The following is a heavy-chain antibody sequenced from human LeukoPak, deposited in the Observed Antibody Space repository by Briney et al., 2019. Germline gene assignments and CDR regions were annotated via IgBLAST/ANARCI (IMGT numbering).Heavy chain of an antibody. CDR2: INGNGVGT. CDR3: VKDTYANSWSSFDV. D-gene: IGHD4-11*01. Sequence: GGSLRLSCSASGFTFSTYAMHWVRQASGKGLQFVSAINGNGVGTFYADSVKGRFTVSRDNSKNTLYLQMSSLRAEDTALYYCVKDTYANSWSSFDVWGQGTMVTVSS. CDR1: GFTFSTYA. J-gene: IGHJ3*01. V-gene: IGHV3-64D*06.